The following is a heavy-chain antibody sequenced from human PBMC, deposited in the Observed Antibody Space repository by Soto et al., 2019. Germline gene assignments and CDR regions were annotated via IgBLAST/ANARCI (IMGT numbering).Heavy chain of an antibody. V-gene: IGHV4-34*01. CDR3: ARGLRLVRPDGFDI. D-gene: IGHD6-6*01. J-gene: IGHJ3*02. CDR1: GGSFSGYY. Sequence: QVQLQQWGAGLLKPSETLSLTCAVYGGSFSGYYWSWIRQPPGKGLEWIGEINHSGSTNYNPSLKSRVTLSVDTSKNQFSLKLSSVTAADTAVYYCARGLRLVRPDGFDIWGQGTMVTVSS. CDR2: INHSGST.